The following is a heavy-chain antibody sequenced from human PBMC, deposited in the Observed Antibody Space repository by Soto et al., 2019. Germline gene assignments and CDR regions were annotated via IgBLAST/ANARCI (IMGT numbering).Heavy chain of an antibody. Sequence: ASVKVSCKASGYTFTSYGISWVRQAPGQGLEWMGWISAYNGNTNYAQKLQGRVTMTTDTSTSTAYMELRSLRSDDTAVYYCARDRGSDYYYYGMDVWGQGTTVTVSS. CDR1: GYTFTSYG. V-gene: IGHV1-18*01. CDR3: ARDRGSDYYYYGMDV. J-gene: IGHJ6*02. CDR2: ISAYNGNT. D-gene: IGHD3-16*01.